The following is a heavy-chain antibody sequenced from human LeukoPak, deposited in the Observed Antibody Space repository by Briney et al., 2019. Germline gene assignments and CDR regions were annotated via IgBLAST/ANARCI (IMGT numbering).Heavy chain of an antibody. J-gene: IGHJ4*02. Sequence: SETLSLTCTVSGGSISSSSYYWGWIRQPPGKGLEWIGSIYYSGSTYYNPSLKSRVTISVDTSKNQFSLKLSSVTAADTAAYYCYGCGSWYVLGFDYWGQGTLVTVSS. D-gene: IGHD6-13*01. CDR3: YGCGSWYVLGFDY. CDR2: IYYSGST. V-gene: IGHV4-39*01. CDR1: GGSISSSSYY.